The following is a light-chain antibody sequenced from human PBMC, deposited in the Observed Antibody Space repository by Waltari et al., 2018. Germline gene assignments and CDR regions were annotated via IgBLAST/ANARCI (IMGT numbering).Light chain of an antibody. J-gene: IGKJ3*01. V-gene: IGKV1-39*01. CDR1: QSITNY. Sequence: DIQMTQSPPSLSAYVGDRVTMTCRASQSITNYLSWYQHKLGEAPNLLVYDASTLVSGVPSRFNGSGSGTEFTLTISSLQPEDLATYYCLQTYSTLMFSFGPGTKVDI. CDR3: LQTYSTLMFS. CDR2: DAS.